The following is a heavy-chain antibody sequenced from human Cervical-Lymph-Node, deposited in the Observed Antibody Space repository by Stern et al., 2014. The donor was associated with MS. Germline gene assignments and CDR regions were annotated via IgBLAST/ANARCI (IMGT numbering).Heavy chain of an antibody. CDR1: GFTLSTYW. CDR2: INSGGSST. D-gene: IGHD2-15*01. Sequence: EVQLVESGGGLLQPGGSLRLSCGASGFTLSTYWMHLVRQGPGKGLVWVSRINSGGSSTSYTDSVRGRFIISRDNAKNTVYLQMTSLRAEDTAVYYCARSSGASGDALDVWGQGTTVTVSS. CDR3: ARSSGASGDALDV. V-gene: IGHV3-74*02. J-gene: IGHJ6*02.